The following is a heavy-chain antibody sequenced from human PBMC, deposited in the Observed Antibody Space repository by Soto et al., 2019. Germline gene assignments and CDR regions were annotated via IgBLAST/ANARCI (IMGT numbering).Heavy chain of an antibody. CDR3: ARELRFGEDYYGMDV. J-gene: IGHJ6*02. D-gene: IGHD3-10*01. V-gene: IGHV4-31*03. CDR2: IYYSGST. CDR1: GGSISSGGYY. Sequence: QVQLQESGPGLVKPSQTLSLTCTVSGGSISSGGYYWSWIRQHPGKGLEWIGYIYYSGSTYYNPSLKSRVTISVDTSKNQFSLKLSSVTAADTAVYYCARELRFGEDYYGMDVWGQGTTVAVSS.